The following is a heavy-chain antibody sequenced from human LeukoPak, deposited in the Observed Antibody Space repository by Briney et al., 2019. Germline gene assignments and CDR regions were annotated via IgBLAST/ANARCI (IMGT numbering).Heavy chain of an antibody. Sequence: SVKVSCKASGGTFSSYAISWVRQAPGQGLEWMGGIIPIFGTANHAQKFQGRVTITADESTSTAYMELSSLRSEDTAVYYCAARPGCSSTSCYVVYWGQGTLVTVSS. CDR2: IIPIFGTA. D-gene: IGHD2-2*01. J-gene: IGHJ4*02. CDR3: AARPGCSSTSCYVVY. CDR1: GGTFSSYA. V-gene: IGHV1-69*13.